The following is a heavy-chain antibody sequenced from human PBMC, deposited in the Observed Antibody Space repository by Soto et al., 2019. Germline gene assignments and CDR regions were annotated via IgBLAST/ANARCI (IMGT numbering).Heavy chain of an antibody. CDR3: AREQGAIAARGWFDP. D-gene: IGHD6-6*01. V-gene: IGHV4-4*07. J-gene: IGHJ5*02. Sequence: QVQLQESGPGLVKPSETLSLTCTVSGGSISSYYWSWIRQPAGKGLEWIGRIYTSGSTNYNPSLKSRVTMSGDTSKNQFSLKLISVTAADTAVYYCAREQGAIAARGWFDPWVQGTLVTVSS. CDR1: GGSISSYY. CDR2: IYTSGST.